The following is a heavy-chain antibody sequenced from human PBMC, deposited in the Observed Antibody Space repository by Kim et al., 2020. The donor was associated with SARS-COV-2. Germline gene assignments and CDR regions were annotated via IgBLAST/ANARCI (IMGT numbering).Heavy chain of an antibody. J-gene: IGHJ4*02. V-gene: IGHV4-34*04. Sequence: TRSLKTRATISVDTSKTQFSLKLRSLTAADTAVYYCARGNLTDDGYYFDYWGQGTLVTVSS. CDR3: ARGNLTDDGYYFDY. D-gene: IGHD3-16*01.